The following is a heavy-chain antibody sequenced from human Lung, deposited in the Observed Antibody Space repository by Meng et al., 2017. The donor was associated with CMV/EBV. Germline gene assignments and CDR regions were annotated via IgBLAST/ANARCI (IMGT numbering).Heavy chain of an antibody. CDR3: ATDCTFGSCSHTGYYSYYYGMGV. J-gene: IGHJ6*02. Sequence: GESXKISXAASGFTFSGYWMTWVRQAPGKGLEWVANIKQDGSEEYYVDSVKGRFTISRDNAKNTLYLQMNSMRAEDTAVYYCATDCTFGSCSHTGYYSYYYGMGVWGQGTXVTVSS. D-gene: IGHD2-15*01. CDR2: IKQDGSEE. CDR1: GFTFSGYW. V-gene: IGHV3-7*01.